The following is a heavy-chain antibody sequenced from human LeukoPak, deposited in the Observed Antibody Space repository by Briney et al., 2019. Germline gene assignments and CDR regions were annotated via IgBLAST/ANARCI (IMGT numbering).Heavy chain of an antibody. V-gene: IGHV3-23*01. CDR1: GITLSNYG. CDR3: AREIVSTVAGNFDY. D-gene: IGHD6-19*01. Sequence: GGSLRLSCAVSGITLSNYGMSWVRQAPGKGLEWVAGISDSGGRTNYADSVKGRFTISRDNAKNSLYLEMNSLRAEDTAVYYCAREIVSTVAGNFDYWGQGTLVTVSS. CDR2: ISDSGGRT. J-gene: IGHJ4*02.